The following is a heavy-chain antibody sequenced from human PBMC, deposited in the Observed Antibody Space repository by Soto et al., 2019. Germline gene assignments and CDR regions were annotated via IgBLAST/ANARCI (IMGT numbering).Heavy chain of an antibody. V-gene: IGHV1-69*05. CDR1: GGTFSNSA. CDR2: IMPIFRTP. J-gene: IGHJ6*02. Sequence: QVQLELSGAEVKKPGSSVKVSCKASGGTFSNSAISWVRQAPGQGLEWMGGIMPIFRTPDYAQKFQGRVTXTXDXXTSTAYMELSGLRSDDTAVYYCARDKDRQQLGGNYYYILDVWGQGTTVTVSS. D-gene: IGHD3-3*02. CDR3: ARDKDRQQLGGNYYYILDV.